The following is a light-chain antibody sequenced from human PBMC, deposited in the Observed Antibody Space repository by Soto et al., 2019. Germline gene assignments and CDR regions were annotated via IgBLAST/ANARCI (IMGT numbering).Light chain of an antibody. CDR3: QHYNSYSEA. Sequence: DIQMTQSPSTLSASVGDRVTITCRASQGIRNDLGWYQQKPGRAPKLLISKASSLESGVPSRFSGSGFGTEFTLTLSSLQPDDFATYYCQHYNSYSEAFGQGTKVDIK. J-gene: IGKJ1*01. CDR2: KAS. V-gene: IGKV1-5*03. CDR1: QGIRND.